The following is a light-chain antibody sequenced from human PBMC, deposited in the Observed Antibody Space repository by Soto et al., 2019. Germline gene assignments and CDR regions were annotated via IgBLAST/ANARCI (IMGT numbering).Light chain of an antibody. J-gene: IGKJ1*01. CDR1: QRISSH. CDR2: AAS. Sequence: DIQMTQSPSSLSASVGDRVTITCRASQRISSHLNWYQQKPGKAPNLLIYAASSLQSGVPSRFSGSGSGTDFTLTISSLQPEDFETYFCQQSYITPRTLGQGTKVDI. CDR3: QQSYITPRT. V-gene: IGKV1-39*01.